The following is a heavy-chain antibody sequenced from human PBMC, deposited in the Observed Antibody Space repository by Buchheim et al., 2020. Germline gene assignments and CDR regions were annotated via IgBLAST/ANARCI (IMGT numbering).Heavy chain of an antibody. Sequence: EVQLLESGGGLVQPGGSLRLSCAASGFTFSSYAMSWVRLAPGKGLEWFSSISGSGGSTYYADSVKGRVTVSRDNSKNTLYLPMNSLRAEDSAVYYCAKVWFGESNPFDYWGQGTL. V-gene: IGHV3-23*01. CDR2: ISGSGGST. J-gene: IGHJ4*02. D-gene: IGHD3-10*01. CDR3: AKVWFGESNPFDY. CDR1: GFTFSSYA.